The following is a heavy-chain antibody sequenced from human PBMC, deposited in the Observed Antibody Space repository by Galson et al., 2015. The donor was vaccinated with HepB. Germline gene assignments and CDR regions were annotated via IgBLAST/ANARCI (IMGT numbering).Heavy chain of an antibody. CDR3: ARHLTYSSSWYSGYYFDY. CDR1: GGSISSSFYY. D-gene: IGHD6-13*01. Sequence: GGSISSSFYYWGWIRQPPGKGLEWIGSIYYSGSTSHNPSLKSRVTISVDTSKNQFSLRLSSVTAADTAVYYCARHLTYSSSWYSGYYFDYWGQGSLVTVSS. V-gene: IGHV4-39*01. J-gene: IGHJ4*02. CDR2: IYYSGST.